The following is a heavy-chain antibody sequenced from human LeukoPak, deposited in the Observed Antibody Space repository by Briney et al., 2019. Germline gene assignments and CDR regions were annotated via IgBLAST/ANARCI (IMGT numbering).Heavy chain of an antibody. CDR3: ARHSIAAAGQEAFDI. Sequence: SETLSLTCTVSGGSISSYYWSWIRQPPGRGLEWIGYIYYSGSTNYNPSLKSRVTISVDTSKNQFSLKLSSVTAADTAVYYCARHSIAAAGQEAFDIWGQGTMVTVSS. CDR1: GGSISSYY. D-gene: IGHD6-13*01. J-gene: IGHJ3*02. CDR2: IYYSGST. V-gene: IGHV4-59*08.